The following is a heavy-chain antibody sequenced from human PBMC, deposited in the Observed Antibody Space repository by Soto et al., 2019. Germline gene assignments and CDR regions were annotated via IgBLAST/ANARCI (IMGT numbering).Heavy chain of an antibody. CDR2: IKTSTDGGTT. CDR1: GFTFTNAW. V-gene: IGHV3-15*01. D-gene: IGHD3-3*01. Sequence: EVQLVESGGDLVKPGGSLRLPCVASGFTFTNAWMSWVRQAPGKGLEWIGRIKTSTDGGTTDYAAPVKGRFIISRADAKRTVYLQMKSLKTEDTAVYYCIRDQLEGAFDIWGQGTMVTVSS. J-gene: IGHJ3*02. CDR3: IRDQLEGAFDI.